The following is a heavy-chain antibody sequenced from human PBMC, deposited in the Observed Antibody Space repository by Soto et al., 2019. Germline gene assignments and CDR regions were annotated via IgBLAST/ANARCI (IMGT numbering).Heavy chain of an antibody. CDR1: GGSFSGYY. Sequence: SETLSLTCAVYGGSFSGYYWSWIRQPPGKGLEWIGEINHSGSTNYNPSLKSRVTISVDTSKNQFSLKLSSVTAADTAVYYCASLLNEEGPFDIWGQGTMVTVSS. CDR3: ASLLNEEGPFDI. J-gene: IGHJ3*02. CDR2: INHSGST. V-gene: IGHV4-34*01.